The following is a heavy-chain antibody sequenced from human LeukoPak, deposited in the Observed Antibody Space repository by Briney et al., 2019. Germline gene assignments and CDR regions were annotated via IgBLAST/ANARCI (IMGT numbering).Heavy chain of an antibody. Sequence: ASVKVSCKASGYTFTSYYMHWVRQAPGQGLEWMGIINPSGGSTSYAQKFQGRVTMTRDTSISTAYMELSRLRSDDTAVYYCAKQIGYSEADAFDIWGQGTMVTVSS. CDR2: INPSGGST. CDR1: GYTFTSYY. V-gene: IGHV1-46*01. D-gene: IGHD1-1*01. CDR3: AKQIGYSEADAFDI. J-gene: IGHJ3*02.